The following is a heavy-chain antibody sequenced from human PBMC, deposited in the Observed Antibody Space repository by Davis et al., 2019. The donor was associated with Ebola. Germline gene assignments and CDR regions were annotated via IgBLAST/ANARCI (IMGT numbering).Heavy chain of an antibody. V-gene: IGHV3-21*01. J-gene: IGHJ6*02. D-gene: IGHD5-24*01. CDR1: GFTFSTCT. Sequence: GESLKISCHASGFTFSTCTINWVRQAPGKGLEWVASFSTTNSSIYYADSVTGRFTISRDTAKNSLYLQMNSLRVEDTAVYYCARGPKRGAYNYYDMDVWGQGTKVTVSS. CDR2: FSTTNSSI. CDR3: ARGPKRGAYNYYDMDV.